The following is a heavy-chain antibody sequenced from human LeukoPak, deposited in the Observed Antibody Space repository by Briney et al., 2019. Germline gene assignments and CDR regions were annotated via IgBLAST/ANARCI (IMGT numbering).Heavy chain of an antibody. CDR3: ARGPPILNYYSSGNSFNY. V-gene: IGHV4-34*01. CDR2: SNQSGGT. Sequence: IPSETLSLTCAVYGGSLSGHFWTWIRQPPGKGLEWIGESNQSGGTNYNPSLKSRVTISIDTSKNQFSLKLRSVTAADTAVYFCARGPPILNYYSSGNSFNYWGLGTLVTVSS. CDR1: GGSLSGHF. D-gene: IGHD2-21*01. J-gene: IGHJ4*02.